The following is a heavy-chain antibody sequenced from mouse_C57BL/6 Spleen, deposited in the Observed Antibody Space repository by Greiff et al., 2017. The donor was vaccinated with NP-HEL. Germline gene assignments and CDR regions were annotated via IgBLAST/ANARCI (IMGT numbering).Heavy chain of an antibody. CDR1: GYSITSGYY. V-gene: IGHV3-6*01. CDR3: AAYDYDGDCPWFAY. CDR2: ISYDGSN. D-gene: IGHD2-4*01. Sequence: DVQLQESGPGLVKPSQSLSLTCSVTGYSITSGYYWNWIRQFPGNKLEWMGYISYDGSNNYNPSLKNRISITRDTSKNQFFLKLNSVTTEDTATYYCAAYDYDGDCPWFAYWGQGTLVTVSA. J-gene: IGHJ3*01.